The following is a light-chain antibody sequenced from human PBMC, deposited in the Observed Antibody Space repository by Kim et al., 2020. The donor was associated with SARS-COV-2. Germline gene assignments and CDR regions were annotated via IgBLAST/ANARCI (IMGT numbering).Light chain of an antibody. Sequence: SPGERATLSCRASQTVSSSNLVWYQQKPGQPPRLLVFGASSRATGIPDRFSGSGSGTDFTLTISRLEPEDFAVYYCQQYDSSPWTFGQGTQVEIK. CDR3: QQYDSSPWT. J-gene: IGKJ1*01. CDR2: GAS. CDR1: QTVSSSN. V-gene: IGKV3-20*01.